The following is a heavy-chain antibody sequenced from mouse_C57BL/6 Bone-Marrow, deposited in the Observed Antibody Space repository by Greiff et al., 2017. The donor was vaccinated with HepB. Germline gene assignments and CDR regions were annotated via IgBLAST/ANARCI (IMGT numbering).Heavy chain of an antibody. J-gene: IGHJ1*03. D-gene: IGHD1-1*01. Sequence: VMLVESGGGLVQPGGSMKLSCAASGFTFSDAWMDWVRQSPEKGLEWVAEIRNKANNHATYYAESVKGRFTISRDESKSSVYLQMNSLRAEDTGIYYFTITTVVATPATSWYFDVWGTGTTVTVSS. CDR2: IRNKANNHAT. CDR3: TITTVVATPATSWYFDV. V-gene: IGHV6-6*01. CDR1: GFTFSDAW.